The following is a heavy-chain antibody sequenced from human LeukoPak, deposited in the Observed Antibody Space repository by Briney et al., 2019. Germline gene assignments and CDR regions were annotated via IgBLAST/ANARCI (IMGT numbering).Heavy chain of an antibody. Sequence: PGGSLRLSCAASGFTFSSYEMNWVRQAPGKGLEWVSYISSSGSTIYYADSVKGRFTISRDNSKNTLYLQLNSLRAEDTAVYYCARDLSHVPAHYYGSGSYQEGGGYWGQGTLVTVSS. D-gene: IGHD3-10*01. CDR3: ARDLSHVPAHYYGSGSYQEGGGY. V-gene: IGHV3-48*03. CDR2: ISSSGSTI. J-gene: IGHJ4*02. CDR1: GFTFSSYE.